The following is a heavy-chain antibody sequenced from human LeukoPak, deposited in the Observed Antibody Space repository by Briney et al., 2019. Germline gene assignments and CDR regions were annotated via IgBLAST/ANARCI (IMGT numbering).Heavy chain of an antibody. Sequence: GGSLRLSCAASGFTFSSYGMHWVRQAPGKGLEWVAVIWYGGSNKYYADSVKGRFTISRDNSKNTLYLQMNSLRAEDTAVYYCAKSGDYEFDYWGQGTLVTVSS. CDR2: IWYGGSNK. J-gene: IGHJ4*02. CDR3: AKSGDYEFDY. CDR1: GFTFSSYG. D-gene: IGHD4-17*01. V-gene: IGHV3-33*08.